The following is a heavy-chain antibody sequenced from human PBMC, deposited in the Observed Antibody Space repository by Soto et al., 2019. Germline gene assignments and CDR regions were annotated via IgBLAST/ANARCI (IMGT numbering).Heavy chain of an antibody. CDR1: GFTVSSNY. D-gene: IGHD4-17*01. Sequence: GSLRLSCAASGFTVSSNYMSWVRQAPGKGLEWVSVIYSGGSTYYADSVKGRFTISRDNSKNTLYLQMNSLRAEDTAVYYCAVNTGYYYYYYMDVWGKGTTVTVSS. J-gene: IGHJ6*03. CDR2: IYSGGST. CDR3: AVNTGYYYYYYMDV. V-gene: IGHV3-66*01.